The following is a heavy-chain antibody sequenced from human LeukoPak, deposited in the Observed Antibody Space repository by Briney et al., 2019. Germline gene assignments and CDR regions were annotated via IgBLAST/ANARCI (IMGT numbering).Heavy chain of an antibody. J-gene: IGHJ5*02. V-gene: IGHV3-64D*06. Sequence: PGGSLRLSCSASGLTFSSYAMHWVRQAPGKGLEYVSAISSNGGSTYYADSVKGRFTISRDNSKNTLYLQMSSLRAEDTAVYYCVKVTSSSWYFSWFDPWGQGTLVTVSS. CDR1: GLTFSSYA. CDR3: VKVTSSSWYFSWFDP. CDR2: ISSNGGST. D-gene: IGHD6-13*01.